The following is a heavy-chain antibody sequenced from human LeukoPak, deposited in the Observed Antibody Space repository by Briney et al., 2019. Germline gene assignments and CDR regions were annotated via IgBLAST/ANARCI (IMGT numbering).Heavy chain of an antibody. V-gene: IGHV3-15*01. J-gene: IGHJ4*02. CDR3: TTSKGNYPLFDY. CDR2: IKSKTDGGTT. CDR1: GFTFSNAW. Sequence: PGGSLRLSCAASGFTFSNAWMSWVRQAPGKGLEWVGRIKSKTDGGTTDYAAPVKGRFTISRDDSKNTLYLQMNSLKTEDTAVYYCTTSKGNYPLFDYWGQGTLVTVSS. D-gene: IGHD1-7*01.